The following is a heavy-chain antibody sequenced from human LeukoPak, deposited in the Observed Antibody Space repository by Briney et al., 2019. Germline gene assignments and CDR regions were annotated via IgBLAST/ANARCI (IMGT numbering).Heavy chain of an antibody. J-gene: IGHJ4*02. V-gene: IGHV3-7*05. Sequence: GGSLRLSCAASGITFSRSWMSWVRQAPGKGLEWVAFIKEDGGEIFYVDSVKGRFTISRDNSKNTLYLQVNSLRAEDTAVYYCAKRATAAAGNPSYYFDYWGQGTLVAVSS. D-gene: IGHD6-13*01. CDR1: GITFSRSW. CDR2: IKEDGGEI. CDR3: AKRATAAAGNPSYYFDY.